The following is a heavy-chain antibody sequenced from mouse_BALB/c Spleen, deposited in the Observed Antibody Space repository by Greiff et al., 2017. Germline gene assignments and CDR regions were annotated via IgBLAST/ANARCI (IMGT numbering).Heavy chain of an antibody. Sequence: VKLVESGAELAKPGASVKMSCKASGYTFTSYWMHWVKQRPGQGLEWIGYINPSTGYTEYNQKFKDKATLTADKSSSTAYMQLSSLTSEDSAVYYCAIITTARGYWGQGTTLTVSS. CDR1: GYTFTSYW. CDR3: AIITTARGY. D-gene: IGHD1-2*01. CDR2: INPSTGYT. J-gene: IGHJ2*01. V-gene: IGHV1-7*01.